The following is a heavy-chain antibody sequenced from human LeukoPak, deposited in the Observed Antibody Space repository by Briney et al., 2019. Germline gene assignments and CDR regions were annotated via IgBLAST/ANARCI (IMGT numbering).Heavy chain of an antibody. CDR3: VRDLQRHYLGVAVAGRRRWFDP. CDR1: GFTFSTYA. CDR2: INSDGSST. V-gene: IGHV3-74*01. Sequence: GGSLRLSCASSGFTFSTYAMHWVRQAPGKGLVWVSRINSDGSSTNYADSVKGRFTISRDNAKNTLYLQMNSLRAEDTAIYYCVRDLQRHYLGVAVAGRRRWFDPWGQGTLVTVSS. D-gene: IGHD6-13*01. J-gene: IGHJ5*02.